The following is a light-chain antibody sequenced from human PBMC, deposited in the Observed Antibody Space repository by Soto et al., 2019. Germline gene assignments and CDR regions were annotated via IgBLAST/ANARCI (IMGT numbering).Light chain of an antibody. CDR2: GAS. CDR1: ERIYSAY. CDR3: QQYGDSPQT. J-gene: IGKJ1*01. V-gene: IGKV3-20*01. Sequence: EVVLTQSPGTLSLSRCERATLSCRASERIYSAYLGWYQQKPGQAPRLLIYGASNRATAIPDRFSGSGFGTDFTLTITRLEPEDFAVYYCQQYGDSPQTFGPGTKVDIK.